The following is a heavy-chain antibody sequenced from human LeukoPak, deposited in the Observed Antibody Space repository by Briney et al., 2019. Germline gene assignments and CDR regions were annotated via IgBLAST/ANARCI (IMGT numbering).Heavy chain of an antibody. CDR3: ARAVGMVQGELIDYYYYMDV. J-gene: IGHJ6*03. Sequence: ASVKVSCEASGYTFTSYGISWVRQAPGQGLEWMGWISAYNGNTNYAQKLQGRVTMTTDTSTSTAYMELRSLRSDDTAVYYCARAVGMVQGELIDYYYYMDVWGKGTTVTVSS. V-gene: IGHV1-18*01. CDR1: GYTFTSYG. CDR2: ISAYNGNT. D-gene: IGHD3-10*01.